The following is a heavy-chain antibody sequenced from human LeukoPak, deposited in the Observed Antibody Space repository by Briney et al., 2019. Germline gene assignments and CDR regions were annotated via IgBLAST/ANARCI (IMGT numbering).Heavy chain of an antibody. Sequence: PPGGSLRLSCAASGFTFSSYWMSWVRQAPGKGLEWVANIKQDGSEKYYVDSVKGRFTISRDNAKNSLYLQMNSLRAEDTAVYYCARVGQWPQTYYYYGMDVWGQGTTVTVSS. V-gene: IGHV3-7*01. J-gene: IGHJ6*02. CDR2: IKQDGSEK. D-gene: IGHD6-19*01. CDR1: GFTFSSYW. CDR3: ARVGQWPQTYYYYGMDV.